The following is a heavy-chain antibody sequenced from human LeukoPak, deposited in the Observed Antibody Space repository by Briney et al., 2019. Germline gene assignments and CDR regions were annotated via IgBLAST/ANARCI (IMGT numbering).Heavy chain of an antibody. CDR2: IHWDSDK. V-gene: IGHV2-5*02. CDR1: GFSLTTSGVG. CDR3: AHSAGYSSDYYDY. Sequence: SGPTLVKPTQTLMLTCTFSGFSLTTSGVGVGWIRQPPGKAPEWLSRIHWDSDKRYRPSLRNRLNINKDTSKDPVVLTMTNMDPVDTATYYCAHSAGYSSDYYDYWGQGILVTVSS. J-gene: IGHJ4*02. D-gene: IGHD6-25*01.